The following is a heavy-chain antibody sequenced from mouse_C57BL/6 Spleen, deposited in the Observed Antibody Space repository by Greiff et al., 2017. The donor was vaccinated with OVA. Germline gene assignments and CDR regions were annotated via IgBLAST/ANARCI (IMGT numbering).Heavy chain of an antibody. J-gene: IGHJ3*01. CDR3: ARRWDDYDGGFAY. D-gene: IGHD2-4*01. CDR2: IYPGSGST. CDR1: GYTFPSYW. Sequence: QVQLQQPGAELVKPGASVKMSCKASGYTFPSYWITWVKQRPGQGLEWIGDIYPGSGSTNYNEKFKSKATLTVDTSSSTAYMQLSSLTSEDAAVYYCARRWDDYDGGFAYWGQGTLVTVSA. V-gene: IGHV1-55*01.